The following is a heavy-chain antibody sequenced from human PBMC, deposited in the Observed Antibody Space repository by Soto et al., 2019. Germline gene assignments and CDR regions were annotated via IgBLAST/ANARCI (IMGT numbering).Heavy chain of an antibody. CDR3: ARATYYYDSSGYYHEYFQH. J-gene: IGHJ1*01. CDR2: IYYSGST. V-gene: IGHV4-30-4*01. D-gene: IGHD3-22*01. CDR1: GGSISSGDYY. Sequence: SETLSLTCTVSGGSISSGDYYWSWIRQPPGKGLEWIGYIYYSGSTYYNPSLKSRVTISVDTSKNQFSLKLSSVTAADTAVYYCARATYYYDSSGYYHEYFQHWGQGTLVTVS.